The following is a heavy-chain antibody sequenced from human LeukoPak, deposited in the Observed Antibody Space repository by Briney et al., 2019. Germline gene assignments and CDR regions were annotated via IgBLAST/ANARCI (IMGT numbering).Heavy chain of an antibody. V-gene: IGHV1-2*02. CDR1: GYTYTGYY. J-gene: IGHJ4*02. CDR3: ARTINTAMTPVDY. Sequence: GASVKVSCKASGYTYTGYYMHWVRQAPGQGLEWMGWINPNSGVTNYAQKFQGRVTMTRDTSISTAYMELSRLRSDDTAVYYCARTINTAMTPVDYWGQGTLLTVSS. D-gene: IGHD5-18*01. CDR2: INPNSGVT.